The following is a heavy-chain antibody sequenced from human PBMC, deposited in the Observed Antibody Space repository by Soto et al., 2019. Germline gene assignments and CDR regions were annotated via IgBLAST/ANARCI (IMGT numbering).Heavy chain of an antibody. CDR1: GFTFSSYA. CDR3: AKGVTMVRGVIGGDYFDY. Sequence: EVQLLESGGGLVQPGGSLRLSCAASGFTFSSYAMSWVRQAPGKGLEWVSAISGGGGSTYYADSVRGPFTISRDNSKNTLYLQMNSLRAEDTAVYYCAKGVTMVRGVIGGDYFDYWGQGILVTVSS. V-gene: IGHV3-23*01. J-gene: IGHJ4*02. CDR2: ISGGGGST. D-gene: IGHD3-10*01.